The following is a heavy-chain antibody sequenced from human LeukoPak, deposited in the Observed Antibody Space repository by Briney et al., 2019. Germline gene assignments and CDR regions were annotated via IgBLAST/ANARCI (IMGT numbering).Heavy chain of an antibody. CDR1: GFTFSDYY. CDR3: ARGSPNYDILTGPPNFDY. V-gene: IGHV3-11*04. J-gene: IGHJ4*02. D-gene: IGHD3-9*01. Sequence: GGSLRLSCAASGFTFSDYYMSWIRQAPGEGLEWLSYISNSGSTRYYANSVKGRFTISRDNAKNSLYLQINSLRAGDTAVYYCARGSPNYDILTGPPNFDYWGQGTLVTVSS. CDR2: ISNSGSTR.